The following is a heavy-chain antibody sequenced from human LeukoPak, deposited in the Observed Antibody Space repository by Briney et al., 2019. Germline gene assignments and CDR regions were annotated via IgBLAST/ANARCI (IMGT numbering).Heavy chain of an antibody. CDR1: GYTFTNYG. J-gene: IGHJ5*02. Sequence: ASVKVSCKASGYTFTNYGISGVRQAPGQGLEWMGWISIYNGNTDYAQKLRGRVTMTTDTSTSTPYMELRSLRSDDTAVYYCARITYDFWSGYYMPDDPWGQGTLVTVSS. CDR3: ARITYDFWSGYYMPDDP. CDR2: ISIYNGNT. D-gene: IGHD3-3*01. V-gene: IGHV1-18*01.